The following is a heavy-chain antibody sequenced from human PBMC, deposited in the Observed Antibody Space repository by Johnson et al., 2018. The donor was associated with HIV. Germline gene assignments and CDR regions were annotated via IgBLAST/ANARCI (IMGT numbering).Heavy chain of an antibody. CDR2: ISYDGSNK. D-gene: IGHD1-14*01. CDR1: GFSISDSA. V-gene: IGHV3-30*04. CDR3: ARDDRPDGFDI. Sequence: QMLLVESGGGVVQPGRSLRLSCLASGFSISDSAMHWVRQAPGKGLEWVAVISYDGSNKYYADSVKGRFPISRYNSKNTVFLQMKSLRPEDTAMYYCARDDRPDGFDIWGQGTMVTVSS. J-gene: IGHJ3*02.